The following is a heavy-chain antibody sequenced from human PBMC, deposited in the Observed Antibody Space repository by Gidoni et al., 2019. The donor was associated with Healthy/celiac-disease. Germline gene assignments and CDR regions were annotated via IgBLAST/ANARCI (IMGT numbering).Heavy chain of an antibody. CDR2: IKSKTDGGTT. V-gene: IGHV3-15*01. CDR3: TVEYYYDSSGYWYFDY. Sequence: EVQLVESGGGLVKPGGSLRLSCAASGFTFSNAWMSWVRQAPGKGLEWVGRIKSKTDGGTTDYAAPVKGRFTISRDDSKNTLYLQMNSLKTEDTAVYYCTVEYYYDSSGYWYFDYWGQGTLVTVSS. J-gene: IGHJ4*02. CDR1: GFTFSNAW. D-gene: IGHD3-22*01.